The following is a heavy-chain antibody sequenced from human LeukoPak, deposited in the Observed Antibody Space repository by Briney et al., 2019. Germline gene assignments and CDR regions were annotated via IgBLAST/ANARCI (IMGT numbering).Heavy chain of an antibody. J-gene: IGHJ3*02. CDR1: GFTFSNFW. V-gene: IGHV3-30*03. D-gene: IGHD3-22*01. CDR2: ISSDGSNK. CDR3: ARGVYYDSSGLKGSAFDI. Sequence: GSLRLSCTASGFTFSNFWMGWVRQAPGKGLEWVAVISSDGSNKYYADSVKGRFTISRDNSKNTLYLQMNSLRAEDTAVYYCARGVYYDSSGLKGSAFDIWGQGTMVTVSS.